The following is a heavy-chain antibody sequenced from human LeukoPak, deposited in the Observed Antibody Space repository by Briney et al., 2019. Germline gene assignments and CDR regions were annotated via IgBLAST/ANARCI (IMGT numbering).Heavy chain of an antibody. CDR2: ISSSSSYI. CDR1: GFTFSSYS. D-gene: IGHD5-12*01. J-gene: IGHJ4*02. Sequence: GGSLRLSCAASGFTFSSYSMNWVRQTPGKGLEWVSSISSSSSYIYYEDSVKGRFTISRDNAKNSLYLQMNSLRAEDTAVYYCARDGGRGYAVDYWGQGTLVTVSS. V-gene: IGHV3-21*01. CDR3: ARDGGRGYAVDY.